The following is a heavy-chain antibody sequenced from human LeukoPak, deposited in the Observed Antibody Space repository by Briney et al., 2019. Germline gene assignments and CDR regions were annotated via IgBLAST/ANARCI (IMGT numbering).Heavy chain of an antibody. D-gene: IGHD5-18*01. CDR3: ARALDEGGYSFDY. CDR2: ISYDGSNK. V-gene: IGHV3-30*04. CDR1: GFTFSSYA. Sequence: PGGSLRLSCAASGFTFSSYAMHWVRQAPGKGLEWVAVISYDGSNKYYADPVKGRFTISRDNSENTLYLQMNSLRAEDTAVYYCARALDEGGYSFDYWGQGTLVTVSS. J-gene: IGHJ4*02.